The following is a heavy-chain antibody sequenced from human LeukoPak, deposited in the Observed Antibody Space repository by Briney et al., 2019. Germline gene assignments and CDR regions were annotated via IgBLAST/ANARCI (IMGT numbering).Heavy chain of an antibody. CDR2: LYSGIGT. J-gene: IGHJ4*02. CDR1: GFTVSSNY. CDR3: AWGDYDDYIHNDY. Sequence: GGSLRLTCAASGFTVSSNYMSWVRQAPGKGLEWVSVLYSGIGTYYADSVKGRFTISRDNSKNTLYLQMNSLRAEDTAVHYCAWGDYDDYIHNDYWGQGTLVTVPS. D-gene: IGHD4-17*01. V-gene: IGHV3-66*01.